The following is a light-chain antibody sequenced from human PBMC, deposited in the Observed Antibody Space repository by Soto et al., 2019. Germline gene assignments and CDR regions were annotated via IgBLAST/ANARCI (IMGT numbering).Light chain of an antibody. CDR1: QSVSGN. CDR2: GAS. Sequence: EIVMTQSPATLSVSPGERATLSCRASQSVSGNLAWYQQKPGQAPRLLIYGASTRATGIPARFSGSGYGTEYTLTISSLQSEDFTVYYCQQYNNWPPLTFGQGTQLEIK. V-gene: IGKV3-15*01. CDR3: QQYNNWPPLT. J-gene: IGKJ5*01.